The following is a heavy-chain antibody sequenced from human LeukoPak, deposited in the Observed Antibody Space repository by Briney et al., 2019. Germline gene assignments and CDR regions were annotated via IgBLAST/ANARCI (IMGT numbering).Heavy chain of an antibody. CDR3: ARDWKGDYFDY. CDR2: IWYDGSNK. D-gene: IGHD1-1*01. V-gene: IGHV3-33*01. J-gene: IGHJ4*02. CDR1: GFTFSSYG. Sequence: GRSLRLSCAASGFTFSSYGMHWVRQAPGKGLEWVAVIWYDGSNKYYADSVKGRFTISRDNSKNTLYLQMSSLRAEDTAVYYCARDWKGDYFDYWGQGTLVTVSS.